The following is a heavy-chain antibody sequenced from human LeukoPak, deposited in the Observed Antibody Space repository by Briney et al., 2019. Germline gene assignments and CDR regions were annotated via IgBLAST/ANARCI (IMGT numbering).Heavy chain of an antibody. CDR2: INPISGHT. J-gene: IGHJ6*02. V-gene: IGHV1-8*01. CDR3: ARGRRRIAATGLDV. CDR1: GYTFTSFD. D-gene: IGHD6-13*01. Sequence: GASVKVSCKASGYTFTSFDINWVRQATGQGLEWMGWINPISGHTGYAQKFQGRVTMTRNSSTNTAYMELSSLRSEDTAMYYCARGRRRIAATGLDVWGEGTTVTV.